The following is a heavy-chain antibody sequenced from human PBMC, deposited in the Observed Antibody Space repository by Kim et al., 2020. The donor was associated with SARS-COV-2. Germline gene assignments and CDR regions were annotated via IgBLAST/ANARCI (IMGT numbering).Heavy chain of an antibody. J-gene: IGHJ6*02. D-gene: IGHD3-10*01. CDR1: GFTFSSYT. V-gene: IGHV3-21*01. CDR2: IGSSSSYI. CDR3: AREDFGSGSYSYYYSGMDV. Sequence: GGSLRLSCAASGFTFSSYTMNWVRQAPGKALEWVSSIGSSSSYIYYSDSVKGRFTISRDNAKNSLYLQMRSQRAEDTAVYYCAREDFGSGSYSYYYSGMDVCGQVTTVTVSS.